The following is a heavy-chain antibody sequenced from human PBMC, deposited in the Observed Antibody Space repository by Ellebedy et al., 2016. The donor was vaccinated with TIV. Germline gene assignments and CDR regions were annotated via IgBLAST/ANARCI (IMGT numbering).Heavy chain of an antibody. Sequence: GESLKISXAASGFTFSDYYMSWIRQAPGKGLEWVSYISSSSSYTNYADSVKGRFTISRDNAKNSLYLQMNSLRAEDTAVYYCARPGGANPFDYWGQGTLVTVSS. CDR1: GFTFSDYY. CDR3: ARPGGANPFDY. CDR2: ISSSSSYT. D-gene: IGHD2-8*01. V-gene: IGHV3-11*03. J-gene: IGHJ4*02.